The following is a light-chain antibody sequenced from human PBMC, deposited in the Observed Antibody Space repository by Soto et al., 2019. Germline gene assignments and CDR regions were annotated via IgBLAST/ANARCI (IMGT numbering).Light chain of an antibody. V-gene: IGKV3-20*01. Sequence: EIVLTQSPGTLSLSPGERATLSCRARQSVTSTYLASYQQKPGQAPRLLIYGASSRATGIPDRFSGSGSGTDFTLTISILEPEDFAVYYCQQYGTSPTFGGGTKVEIK. CDR3: QQYGTSPT. CDR2: GAS. CDR1: QSVTSTY. J-gene: IGKJ4*01.